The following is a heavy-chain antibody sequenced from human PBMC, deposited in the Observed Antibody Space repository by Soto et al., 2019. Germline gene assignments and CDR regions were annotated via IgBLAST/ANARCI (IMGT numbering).Heavy chain of an antibody. V-gene: IGHV3-23*01. CDR2: ISGSGGST. J-gene: IGHJ3*02. Sequence: GGSLRLSCAASGFTFSSYAMSWVRQAPGKGLEWVSAISGSGGSTYYADSVKGRFTISRDNSKNTLYLQMNSLRAEDTAVYYCAKSLSPPGLYDILTGYYPPAFDIWGQGTMVTVSS. CDR1: GFTFSSYA. CDR3: AKSLSPPGLYDILTGYYPPAFDI. D-gene: IGHD3-9*01.